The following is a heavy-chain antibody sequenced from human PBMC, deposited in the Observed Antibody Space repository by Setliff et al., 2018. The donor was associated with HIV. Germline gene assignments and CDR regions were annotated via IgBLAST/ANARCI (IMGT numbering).Heavy chain of an antibody. V-gene: IGHV4-61*09. CDR2: MYTSGSA. Sequence: PSETLSLTCTVSGGSISSGSYFWSWIRQPAGKGLEWTGHMYTSGSANYNPSLSSRVTISLDTSKNQFSLKLSSVTAADTAVYYCARDGPYDSSGINYWGQGTLVTVSS. CDR3: ARDGPYDSSGINY. D-gene: IGHD3-22*01. CDR1: GGSISSGSYF. J-gene: IGHJ4*02.